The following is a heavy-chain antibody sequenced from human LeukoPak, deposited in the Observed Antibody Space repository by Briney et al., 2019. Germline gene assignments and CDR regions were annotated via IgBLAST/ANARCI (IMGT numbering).Heavy chain of an antibody. CDR1: GGSISSGDYY. CDR3: ARETLLYCSSTSCYWFDP. D-gene: IGHD2-2*01. V-gene: IGHV4-30-4*08. J-gene: IGHJ5*02. CDR2: IYYSGST. Sequence: PSETLPLTCTVTGGSISSGDYYWSWIRQPPGKGLEWIGYIYYSGSTYYNPSLKSRVTISVDTSKNQFSLKLSSVTAADTAVYYCARETLLYCSSTSCYWFDPWGQGTLVTVSS.